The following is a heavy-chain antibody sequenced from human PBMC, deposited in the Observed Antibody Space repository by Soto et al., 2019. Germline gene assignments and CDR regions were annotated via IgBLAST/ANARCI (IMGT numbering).Heavy chain of an antibody. Sequence: ASETLSLTCTVSGGSISSGIYYWSWIRQDPGTGLEWIGHIYYSGSTYYNPSLESRVSISVDTSKNQFSLKLTSVTAADTAVYYCARVARGRVVGATPPCFDYWGQGTLVTVSS. V-gene: IGHV4-31*03. J-gene: IGHJ4*02. CDR3: ARVARGRVVGATPPCFDY. CDR2: IYYSGST. D-gene: IGHD1-26*01. CDR1: GGSISSGIYY.